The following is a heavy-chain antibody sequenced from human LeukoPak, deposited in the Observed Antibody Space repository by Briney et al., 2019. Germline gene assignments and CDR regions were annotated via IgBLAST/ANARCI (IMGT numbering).Heavy chain of an antibody. CDR2: IVVASGNT. Sequence: SVKVSCKASGFTFTSSAMQWVRQARGQRLEGIGWIVVASGNTNYAQKFQERVTITRDMSTRTAYMEMSSLRTQDTAVYYWAAVVLDNYVSYYGRDVWGQGTTVTVSS. CDR3: AAVVLDNYVSYYGRDV. D-gene: IGHD4-11*01. V-gene: IGHV1-58*02. J-gene: IGHJ6*02. CDR1: GFTFTSSA.